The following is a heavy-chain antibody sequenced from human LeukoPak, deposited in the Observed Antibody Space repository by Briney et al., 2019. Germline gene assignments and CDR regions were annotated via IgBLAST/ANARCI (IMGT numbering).Heavy chain of an antibody. V-gene: IGHV4-34*01. D-gene: IGHD1-7*01. J-gene: IGHJ5*02. CDR3: ARVELELLFGDWFDP. CDR2: INHSGST. CDR1: GGSFSGYY. Sequence: SETLSLTCAVYGGSFSGYYWSGIRQPPGKGLEWIGEINHSGSTNYNPSLKSRVTISVDTSKNQFSLKLSSVTAADTAVYYCARVELELLFGDWFDPWGQGTLVTVSS.